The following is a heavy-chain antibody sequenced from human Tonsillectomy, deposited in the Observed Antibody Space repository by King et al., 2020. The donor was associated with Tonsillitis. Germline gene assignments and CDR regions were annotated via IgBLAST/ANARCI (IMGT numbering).Heavy chain of an antibody. V-gene: IGHV3-7*01. J-gene: IGHJ3*02. Sequence: VQLVESGGGLVQPGGSLRLSCAASGFTFSSYWMSWVRQAPGKGLEWVANIKQDGSEKYYVDSVKGRFTISRDNAKNSLYLQMNSLRAEDTAVYYGSLYGGLLDAFDIWGQGTMVTVSS. CDR3: SLYGGLLDAFDI. D-gene: IGHD2-15*01. CDR2: IKQDGSEK. CDR1: GFTFSSYW.